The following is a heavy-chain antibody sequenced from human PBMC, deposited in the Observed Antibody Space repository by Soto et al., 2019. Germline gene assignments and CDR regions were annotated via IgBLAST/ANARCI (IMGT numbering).Heavy chain of an antibody. D-gene: IGHD3-10*01. Sequence: GDSLKISCKGSGYSFTSYWISWVRQMPGKGLEWMGRIDPSDSYTNYSPSFQGHVTISADKSISTAYLQWSSLKASDTAMYYCANLRFGELLYMGVWGQGTTVTVSS. CDR1: GYSFTSYW. V-gene: IGHV5-10-1*01. CDR2: IDPSDSYT. CDR3: ANLRFGELLYMGV. J-gene: IGHJ6*01.